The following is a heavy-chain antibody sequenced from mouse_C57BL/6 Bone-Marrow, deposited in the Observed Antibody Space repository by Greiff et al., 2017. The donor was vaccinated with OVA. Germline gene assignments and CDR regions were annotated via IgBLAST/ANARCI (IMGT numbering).Heavy chain of an antibody. V-gene: IGHV5-15*01. CDR2: ISNLAYSI. J-gene: IGHJ1*03. CDR3: ARQRGNDWYFDV. CDR1: GFTFSDYG. Sequence: EVHLVESGGGLVKPGGSLKLSCAASGFTFSDYGMAWVRQAPRKGPEWVAFISNLAYSIYYADTVTGRFTISRENAKNTLYLEMSSLRSEDTAMYYCARQRGNDWYFDVWGTGTLVTVS. D-gene: IGHD2-1*01.